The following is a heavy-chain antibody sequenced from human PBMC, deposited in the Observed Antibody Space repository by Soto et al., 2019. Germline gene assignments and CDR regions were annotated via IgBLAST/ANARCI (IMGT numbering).Heavy chain of an antibody. CDR3: AATFSGGIKLWSPFDY. CDR2: ISAYNGNT. Sequence: ASVKVSCKASGYTFTSYGISWVRQAPGQGLEWMGWISAYNGNTNYAQKLQGRVTMTTDTSTSTAYMELRSLRSDDTAVYYCAATFSGGIKLWSPFDYWGQGTQVTVSS. D-gene: IGHD5-18*01. CDR1: GYTFTSYG. V-gene: IGHV1-18*01. J-gene: IGHJ4*02.